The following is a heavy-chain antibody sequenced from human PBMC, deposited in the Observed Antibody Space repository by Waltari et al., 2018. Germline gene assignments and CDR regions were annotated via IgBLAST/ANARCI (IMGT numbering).Heavy chain of an antibody. Sequence: QVQLQESGPGLVKPSQTLSLTCTVSGGSISSGSYYWSWIRQPAGKGLEWIGYIYTSGSTNYNPSLKSRVTRSVDTSKNQFSLKLSSVTAADTAVYYCARGPDYDDSRKLDYWGQGTLVTVSS. CDR2: IYTSGST. CDR3: ARGPDYDDSRKLDY. CDR1: GGSISSGSYY. D-gene: IGHD3-22*01. V-gene: IGHV4-61*09. J-gene: IGHJ4*02.